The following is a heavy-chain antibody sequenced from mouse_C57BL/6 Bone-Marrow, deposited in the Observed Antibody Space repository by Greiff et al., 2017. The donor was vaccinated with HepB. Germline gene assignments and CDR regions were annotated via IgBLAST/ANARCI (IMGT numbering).Heavy chain of an antibody. CDR3: TKSSYPYYAMDY. CDR1: GFNIKDDY. V-gene: IGHV14-4*01. CDR2: IDPENGDT. J-gene: IGHJ4*01. D-gene: IGHD1-1*01. Sequence: EVQLQQSGAELVRPGASVKLSCTASGFNIKDDYMHWVKQRPEQGLEWIGWIDPENGDTEYASKFQGKATITADTSSNTAYLQLSSLTSEDTAVYDCTKSSYPYYAMDYWGQGTSVTVSS.